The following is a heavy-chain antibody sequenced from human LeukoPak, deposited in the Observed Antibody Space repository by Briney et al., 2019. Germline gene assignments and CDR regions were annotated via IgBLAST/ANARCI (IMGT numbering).Heavy chain of an antibody. CDR3: ARERRGGSYFTEKRLDH. Sequence: SVKVSCKASGGTFSSYAVSWVRQAPGQGLEWMGGIIPIFGTANYAQKFQGRVTITADESTGTAYMELSSLRSEDTAVYYCARERRGGSYFTEKRLDHWGQGTLVAVSS. D-gene: IGHD1-26*01. J-gene: IGHJ4*02. V-gene: IGHV1-69*13. CDR1: GGTFSSYA. CDR2: IIPIFGTA.